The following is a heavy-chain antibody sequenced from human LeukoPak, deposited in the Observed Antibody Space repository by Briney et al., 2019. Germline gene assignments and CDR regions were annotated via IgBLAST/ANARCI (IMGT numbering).Heavy chain of an antibody. CDR1: GDSVSSNSAA. D-gene: IGHD6-19*01. CDR3: ARDRRSSGWPPYNWFDP. CDR2: TYYRSKWYN. Sequence: SQTLSLTCAISGDSVSSNSAAWNWIRQSPSRGLGWLGRTYYRSKWYNDYAVSVKSRITINPDTSKNQFSLQLNSVTPEDTAVYYCARDRRSSGWPPYNWFDPWGQGTLVTVSS. J-gene: IGHJ5*02. V-gene: IGHV6-1*01.